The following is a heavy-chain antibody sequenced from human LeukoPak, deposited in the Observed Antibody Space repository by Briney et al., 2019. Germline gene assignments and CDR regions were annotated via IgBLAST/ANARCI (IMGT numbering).Heavy chain of an antibody. J-gene: IGHJ4*02. D-gene: IGHD3-3*01. V-gene: IGHV3-20*04. CDR2: INWDGGST. Sequence: GGSLRLSCAAPGFTFDDYGMSWVREAPGKGLEWVSGINWDGGSTGYADSVKGRFTIYSDNVKNSLYLQMNSLRAEDTALYYCATVGSLEWLTLYRYWGQGTLVTVSS. CDR3: ATVGSLEWLTLYRY. CDR1: GFTFDDYG.